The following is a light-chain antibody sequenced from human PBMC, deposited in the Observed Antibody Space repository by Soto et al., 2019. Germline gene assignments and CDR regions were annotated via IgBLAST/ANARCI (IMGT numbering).Light chain of an antibody. CDR3: QQFKSFPIT. Sequence: IQLTQSPSSLSASVGDRVTITCRAGQGISSALAWYQQKAGKPPKILIYDASSLESGVPSRFSGSGSGTDFTLTVSSLQPEDSAGYYCQQFKSFPITFGQGTRLEIK. CDR1: QGISSA. CDR2: DAS. J-gene: IGKJ5*01. V-gene: IGKV1-13*02.